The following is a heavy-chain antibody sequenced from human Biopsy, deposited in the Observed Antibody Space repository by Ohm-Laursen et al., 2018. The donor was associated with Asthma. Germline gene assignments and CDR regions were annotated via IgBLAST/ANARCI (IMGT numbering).Heavy chain of an antibody. J-gene: IGHJ4*02. CDR2: INSFLGTT. V-gene: IGHV1-69*13. D-gene: IGHD2-2*01. CDR3: ARKAGSCISRTCYSLDF. CDR1: GGTFNTYV. Sequence: VKISCKSLGGTFNTYVIGWVRQAPGQGLEWMGGINSFLGTTTYPQKFQDRVTITADDSTSTVYMELSSLRSEDTAVYYCARKAGSCISRTCYSLDFWGQRTLVTVSS.